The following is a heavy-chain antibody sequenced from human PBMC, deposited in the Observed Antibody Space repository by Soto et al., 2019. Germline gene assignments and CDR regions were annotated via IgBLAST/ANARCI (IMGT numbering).Heavy chain of an antibody. CDR2: ISYDGSNK. Sequence: QVQLVESGGGVVQPGRSLRLSCAASGFIFSSYAMHWVRQAPGKGLEWVAVISYDGSNKYYADSVKGRFTISRDNSKNTLYLQMNSLRAEDTAVYYCARDQEGFDYWGQGTLVTVSS. V-gene: IGHV3-30-3*01. CDR1: GFIFSSYA. J-gene: IGHJ4*02. CDR3: ARDQEGFDY.